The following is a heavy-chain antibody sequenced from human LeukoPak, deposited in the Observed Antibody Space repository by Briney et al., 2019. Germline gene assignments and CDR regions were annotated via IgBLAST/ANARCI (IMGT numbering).Heavy chain of an antibody. Sequence: ASVKVSCKASEYTFTGYYMHWVRQAPGQGLEWMGWINPNSGGTNYAQKFQGRVTMTRDTSISTAYMELSRLRSDGTAVYYCAGSRGVRGVIPFDYWGQGTLVTVSS. J-gene: IGHJ4*02. CDR1: EYTFTGYY. D-gene: IGHD3-10*01. CDR2: INPNSGGT. V-gene: IGHV1-2*02. CDR3: AGSRGVRGVIPFDY.